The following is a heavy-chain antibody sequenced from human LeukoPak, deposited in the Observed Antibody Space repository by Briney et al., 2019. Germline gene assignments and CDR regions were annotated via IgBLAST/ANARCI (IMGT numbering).Heavy chain of an antibody. CDR3: VRGGRKTEHFDY. CDR1: GFTFSSYG. V-gene: IGHV3-30*02. Sequence: PGGSLRLSCAASGFTFSSYGMHWVRQAPGKGLEWVAFIRYDGSNKYYADSVKGRFTISRDNSKNTLYLQMNSLRAEDTAVYYCVRGGRKTEHFDYWGQGTLVTVSS. CDR2: IRYDGSNK. J-gene: IGHJ4*02. D-gene: IGHD1-14*01.